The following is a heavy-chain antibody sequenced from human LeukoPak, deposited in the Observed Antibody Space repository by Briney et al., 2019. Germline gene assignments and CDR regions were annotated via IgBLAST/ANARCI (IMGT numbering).Heavy chain of an antibody. Sequence: GGSLRLSCAASGFTVSSNYMSWVRQAPGKGLEWVSVIYSGGSTYYADSVKGRFTISRDNSKNTLYLQMNSLRAEDTAVYYCARGGDYYDSSRYPSGYFDYWGQGILVTVSS. D-gene: IGHD3-22*01. CDR3: ARGGDYYDSSRYPSGYFDY. J-gene: IGHJ4*02. V-gene: IGHV3-53*01. CDR1: GFTVSSNY. CDR2: IYSGGST.